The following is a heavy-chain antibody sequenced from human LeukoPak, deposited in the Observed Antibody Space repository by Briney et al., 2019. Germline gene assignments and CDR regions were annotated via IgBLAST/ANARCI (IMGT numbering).Heavy chain of an antibody. V-gene: IGHV4-59*02. D-gene: IGHD3-3*01. CDR3: ARGEVHYDFWSGSWFDP. CDR1: GGSVSSYY. J-gene: IGHJ5*02. Sequence: SETLTLTCTVSGGSVSSYYWSWIRQPPGKGLEWIAYIYYSGSTKYNPSLKSRVTISVDTSKNQFFLKLSSVTAADTAVYYCARGEVHYDFWSGSWFDPWGQGTLVTVSS. CDR2: IYYSGST.